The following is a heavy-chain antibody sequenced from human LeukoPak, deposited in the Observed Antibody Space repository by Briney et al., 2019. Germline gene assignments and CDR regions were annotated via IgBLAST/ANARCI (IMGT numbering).Heavy chain of an antibody. D-gene: IGHD3-10*01. CDR1: GGSISSGDYY. J-gene: IGHJ4*02. CDR2: IYYSGST. Sequence: PSQTLSLTCTVSGGSISSGDYYWSWIRQPPGKGLGWIGYIYYSGSTYYNPSLKSRVTISVDTSKNQFSLKLSSVTAADTAVYYCGYGSGSQNPYYFDYWGQGTLVTVSS. V-gene: IGHV4-30-4*01. CDR3: GYGSGSQNPYYFDY.